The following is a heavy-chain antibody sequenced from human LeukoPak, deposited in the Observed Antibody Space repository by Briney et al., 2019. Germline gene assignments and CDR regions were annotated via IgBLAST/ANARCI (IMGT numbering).Heavy chain of an antibody. CDR2: ISYDGSNK. CDR1: GFTFSSYA. D-gene: IGHD1-26*01. CDR3: AREGLDSAFDY. V-gene: IGHV3-30-3*01. Sequence: PGRSLRLSCAASGFTFSSYAMHWARQAPGKGLEWVAVISYDGSNKYYADSVKGRFTISRDNSKNTLYLQMNSLRAEDTAAYYCAREGLDSAFDYWGQGTLVTVSS. J-gene: IGHJ4*02.